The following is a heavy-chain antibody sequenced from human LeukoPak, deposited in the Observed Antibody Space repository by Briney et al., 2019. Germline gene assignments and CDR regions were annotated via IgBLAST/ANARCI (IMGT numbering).Heavy chain of an antibody. V-gene: IGHV4-59*08. D-gene: IGHD6-13*01. CDR2: IYYSGST. CDR1: GGTISSYC. CDR3: ARHRVIAAAGTGVFDA. J-gene: IGHJ4*02. Sequence: SETLSLTCTISGGTISSYCGGWIWQPPGKGLELIGYIYYSGSTNYNPSLKSRVTISVGTSKSQSSLKLSSVTAADTAIYYCARHRVIAAAGTGVFDAWGQGTLVTVSS.